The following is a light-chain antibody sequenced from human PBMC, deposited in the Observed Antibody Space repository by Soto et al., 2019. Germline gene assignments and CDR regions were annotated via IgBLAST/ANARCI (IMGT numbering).Light chain of an antibody. V-gene: IGLV2-14*01. CDR3: SSYTSISTLYV. CDR1: NSDVGGYNY. Sequence: QSALTQPASVSGSPGQSITISCTGTNSDVGGYNYVSWYQQHPGKAPELMIYEVSHRPSGVSNRFSGSKSDNTASLTISGLXAEDEADYYWSSYTSISTLYVFGTGTKVTVL. CDR2: EVS. J-gene: IGLJ1*01.